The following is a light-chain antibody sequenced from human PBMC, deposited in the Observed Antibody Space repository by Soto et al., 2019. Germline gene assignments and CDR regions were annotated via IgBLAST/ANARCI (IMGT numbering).Light chain of an antibody. Sequence: VXTQTXLSXXXXPGXPXXXSXXSXXSLLHTDGKTYLFWYLQKPGQPPQLLIYEISNRFSGVPDRFSGSGSGTDFTLKISRVEAEDVGVYYCMQSVELPITFGGGTKVEIK. V-gene: IGKV2D-29*01. CDR1: XSLLHTDGKTY. CDR2: EIS. CDR3: MQSVELPIT. J-gene: IGKJ4*01.